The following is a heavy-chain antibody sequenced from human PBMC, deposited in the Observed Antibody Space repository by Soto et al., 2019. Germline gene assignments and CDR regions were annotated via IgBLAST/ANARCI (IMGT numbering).Heavy chain of an antibody. J-gene: IGHJ4*02. CDR2: INDAGRFT. CDR1: GYTFSTYA. CDR3: AKDLWIAVAGTGC. D-gene: IGHD6-19*01. Sequence: EVQLLESGGGLVQPGGSLRLSCTVSGYTFSTYAMSWVRQAPGKGLEWVSGINDAGRFTYYAHSVKGRFTISRDNSKDTLYLQMNSLRAEETAVYYCAKDLWIAVAGTGCWGQGTLVTVSS. V-gene: IGHV3-23*01.